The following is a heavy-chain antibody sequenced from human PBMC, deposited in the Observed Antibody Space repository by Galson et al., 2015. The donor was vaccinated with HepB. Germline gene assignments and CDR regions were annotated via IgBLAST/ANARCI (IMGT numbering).Heavy chain of an antibody. D-gene: IGHD5-12*01. J-gene: IGHJ5*02. CDR3: ASSGS. Sequence: SLRLSCAASEVSFGNNAMSWFRQAPGKGLEWVGFIRSKASAGTTEYAASVKGRVSIFRDDSKSVVYLQMSSLKIKDTAVYYCASSGSWGQGALVTVSS. CDR2: IRSKASAGTT. V-gene: IGHV3-49*03. CDR1: EVSFGNNA.